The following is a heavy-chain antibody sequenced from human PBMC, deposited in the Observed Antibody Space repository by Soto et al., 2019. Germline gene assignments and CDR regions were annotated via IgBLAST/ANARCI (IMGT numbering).Heavy chain of an antibody. Sequence: PGGSLRLSCAASGFTFSSYWMSWVRQAPGKGLEWVANIKQDGSEKYYVDSVKGRFTISRDNAKNSLYLQMNSLRAEDTAVYYCARVNGRPKPYYYYGMDVWGQGTTVTVSS. V-gene: IGHV3-7*05. J-gene: IGHJ6*02. CDR1: GFTFSSYW. CDR3: ARVNGRPKPYYYYGMDV. CDR2: IKQDGSEK.